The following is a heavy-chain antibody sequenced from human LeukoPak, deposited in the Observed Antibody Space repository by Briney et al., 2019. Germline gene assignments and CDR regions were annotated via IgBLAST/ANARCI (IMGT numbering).Heavy chain of an antibody. CDR3: ARVDDLDAFDI. V-gene: IGHV3-64*04. J-gene: IGHJ3*02. CDR2: ISSNGATT. CDR1: GFTFNRFY. D-gene: IGHD2-2*03. Sequence: GGSLRLSCSASGFTFNRFYLHWVRQAPGKGLEFVSHISSNGATTYYADSVKGRFTISRDNSKNTLLLQMNSLRPEDTAVYYCARVDDLDAFDIWGQGTLVTVSS.